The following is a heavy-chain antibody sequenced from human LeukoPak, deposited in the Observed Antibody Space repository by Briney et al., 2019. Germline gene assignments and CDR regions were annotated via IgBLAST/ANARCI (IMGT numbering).Heavy chain of an antibody. CDR1: GYSFTSYW. CDR3: ARHSYAVTDYYYYGMDV. Sequence: GESLKISCKGSGYSFTSYWIGWVRRMPGKGLEWMGIIYPGDSDTRYSPSFQGQVTISADKSISTAYLQWSSLKASDTAMYYCARHSYAVTDYYYYGMDVWGQGTTVAVSS. V-gene: IGHV5-51*01. J-gene: IGHJ6*02. D-gene: IGHD4-17*01. CDR2: IYPGDSDT.